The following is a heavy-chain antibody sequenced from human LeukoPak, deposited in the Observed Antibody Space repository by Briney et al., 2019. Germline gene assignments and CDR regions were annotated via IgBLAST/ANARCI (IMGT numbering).Heavy chain of an antibody. D-gene: IGHD3-22*01. Sequence: SETLSLTCSVSGGSINSGDYYWSWIRQPPGKGLEWIGYIFHTGNTYYNPSLKGRVSMSVDRSKNQFSLTLISVTAADTAVYYCARENPDYYDSSGYYPYHFYGMDVWGQGTTVIVSS. J-gene: IGHJ6*02. V-gene: IGHV4-30-2*01. CDR1: GGSINSGDYY. CDR2: IFHTGNT. CDR3: ARENPDYYDSSGYYPYHFYGMDV.